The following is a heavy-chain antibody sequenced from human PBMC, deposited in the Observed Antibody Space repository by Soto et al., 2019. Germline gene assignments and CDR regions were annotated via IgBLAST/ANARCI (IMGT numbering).Heavy chain of an antibody. CDR3: ARLPGVRGVFDGFNV. Sequence: PGESLKISCKGSGYSFAGYWIGWVRQMPGKGLDWMGVIHPGDSDTRYSPSFHGQVTISADKSISTAYLQWSSLKASDTAMYFCARLPGVRGVFDGFNVWGQGTMVTVSS. CDR1: GYSFAGYW. D-gene: IGHD3-10*01. V-gene: IGHV5-51*01. J-gene: IGHJ3*01. CDR2: IHPGDSDT.